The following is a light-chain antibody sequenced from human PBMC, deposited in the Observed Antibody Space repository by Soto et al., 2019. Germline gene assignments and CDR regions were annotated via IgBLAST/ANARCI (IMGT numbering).Light chain of an antibody. CDR3: SSYTSSRNV. J-gene: IGLJ1*01. CDR1: SSDVGGYNY. V-gene: IGLV2-14*01. CDR2: EVS. Sequence: QSELTQPASVSGSPGQSITISCTGTSSDVGGYNYVSWYQQHPGKAPKLMIYEVSNRPSGVSNRFSGSKSGNTASLTISGLQAEDEADYYCSSYTSSRNVFGTGTKVTVL.